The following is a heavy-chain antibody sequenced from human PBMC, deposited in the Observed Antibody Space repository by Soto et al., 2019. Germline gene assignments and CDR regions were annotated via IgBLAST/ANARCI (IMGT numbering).Heavy chain of an antibody. D-gene: IGHD2-21*01. J-gene: IGHJ2*01. CDR2: IIPIFGTA. CDR3: ASKSCGGYYDWCFDL. Sequence: QVQLVQSGAEVKKPGSSVKVSCKASGGTFSSYAISWVRQAPGQGLEWMGGIIPIFGTANYAQKFQGRVTITADKSTSTAYMERSSLRLEDTAVYYCASKSCGGYYDWCFDLWGRGTLVTVSS. CDR1: GGTFSSYA. V-gene: IGHV1-69*06.